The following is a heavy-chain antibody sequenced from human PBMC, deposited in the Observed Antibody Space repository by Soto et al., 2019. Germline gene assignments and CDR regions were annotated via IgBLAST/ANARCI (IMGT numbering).Heavy chain of an antibody. V-gene: IGHV3-9*01. Sequence: EVQLVESGGGLVQPGRSLRLSCAASGFTFDDYAMHWVRQAPGKGLEWVSGISWNSGSIGYADSVKGRFTISRDNAKNSLYLQMNSLRAEDTALYYCAKARYSSSWDSFDYWGQGTLVTVSS. J-gene: IGHJ4*02. CDR3: AKARYSSSWDSFDY. CDR1: GFTFDDYA. D-gene: IGHD6-13*01. CDR2: ISWNSGSI.